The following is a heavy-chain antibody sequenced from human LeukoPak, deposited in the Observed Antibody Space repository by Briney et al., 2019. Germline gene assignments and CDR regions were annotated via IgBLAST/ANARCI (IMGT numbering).Heavy chain of an antibody. J-gene: IGHJ4*02. CDR1: GFTFSSYS. Sequence: PGRSLRLSCAASGFTFSSYSMNWVRQAPGKGLEWVSYISSSSSTIYYADSVKGRFTISRDNAKNSLYLQMNSLRAEDTAVYYCARTQWGRIQLWTLTSYYFDYWGQGTLVTVSS. CDR2: ISSSSSTI. D-gene: IGHD5-18*01. CDR3: ARTQWGRIQLWTLTSYYFDY. V-gene: IGHV3-48*01.